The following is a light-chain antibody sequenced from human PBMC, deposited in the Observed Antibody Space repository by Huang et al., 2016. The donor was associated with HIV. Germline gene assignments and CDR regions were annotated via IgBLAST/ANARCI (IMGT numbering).Light chain of an antibody. CDR2: GAS. J-gene: IGKJ4*01. CDR1: ESVGSS. CDR3: QQYDKWPPLLT. V-gene: IGKV3-15*01. Sequence: EIVMTQSPATLSVSPGERVMLSCRASESVGSSLAWYQQKPGQAPRLLIYGASTRASGVPPRFSGCGCGTEFTLSISGLQSADFAVYYCQQYDKWPPLLTFGGGTKVEIK.